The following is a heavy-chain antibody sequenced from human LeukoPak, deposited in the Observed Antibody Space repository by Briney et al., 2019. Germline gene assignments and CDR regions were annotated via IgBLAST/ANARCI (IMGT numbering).Heavy chain of an antibody. D-gene: IGHD1-14*01. CDR1: GFTFTNYG. CDR3: AKEQDPEGEPYFDY. CDR2: ISNSAI. Sequence: GGSLRLSCATSGFTFTNYGINWVRQAPGKGLEWVSYISNSAILYADSVKGRFTISRDNAINSLYLQMNSLRADDTAVYYCAKEQDPEGEPYFDYWGQGSLVTVSS. V-gene: IGHV3-48*01. J-gene: IGHJ4*02.